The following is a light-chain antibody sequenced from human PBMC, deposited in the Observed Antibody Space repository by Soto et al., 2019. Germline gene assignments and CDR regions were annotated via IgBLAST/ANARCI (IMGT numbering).Light chain of an antibody. Sequence: IVMTQSPPSLTVTPVQPPSISCRSSQRLLHSNGNTFLAWYLQKPGQSPQLLIYLGSNRASGVADRVSGSEAGTDFPLKISRVEAEDVGVYYCMQALQTPYTFGQGTRLEIK. CDR2: LGS. CDR1: QRLLHSNGNTF. J-gene: IGKJ5*01. CDR3: MQALQTPYT. V-gene: IGKV2-28*01.